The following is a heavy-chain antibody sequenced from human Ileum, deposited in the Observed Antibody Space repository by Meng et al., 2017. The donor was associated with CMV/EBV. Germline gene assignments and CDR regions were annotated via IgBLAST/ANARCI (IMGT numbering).Heavy chain of an antibody. CDR2: IHYNGNT. J-gene: IGHJ5*02. Sequence: TVSDGSVNGDDDYWSWLRQPPGKGLEWIGYIHYNGNTNYNPALKSRVTMSIDTSKKQFSLTMLSVTAADTAVYYCARDVMLPAPFFDPWGQGTLVTVSS. V-gene: IGHV4-61*08. CDR3: ARDVMLPAPFFDP. CDR1: DGSVNGDDDY. D-gene: IGHD2-2*01.